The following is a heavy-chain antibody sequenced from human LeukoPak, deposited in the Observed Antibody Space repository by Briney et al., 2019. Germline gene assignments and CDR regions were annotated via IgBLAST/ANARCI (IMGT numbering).Heavy chain of an antibody. CDR1: GGSISSYY. V-gene: IGHV4-59*12. D-gene: IGHD2-2*01. Sequence: SETLSLTCTVSGGSISSYYWSWIRQPPGKGLEWIGYIYYSGSTNYNPSLKSRVTISVDTSKNQFSLKLSSVTAADTAVYYCARELESREYQPEPSASYGMDVWGQGTTVTVSS. J-gene: IGHJ6*02. CDR3: ARELESREYQPEPSASYGMDV. CDR2: IYYSGST.